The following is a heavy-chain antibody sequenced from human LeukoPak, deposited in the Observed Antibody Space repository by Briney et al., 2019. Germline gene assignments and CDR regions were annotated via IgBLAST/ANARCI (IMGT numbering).Heavy chain of an antibody. D-gene: IGHD2-15*01. CDR3: EKQITIGGN. V-gene: IGHV3-30*02. CDR1: GFTFSSYG. Sequence: PGGSLRLSXAASGFTFSSYGMHWVRQAPGKGVEGVASIWGDGSNEYYADSVKGGFTIYRDNSKNTLYLQMNSLRAEDTALYYCEKQITIGGNWGQGTLVTVSS. J-gene: IGHJ4*02. CDR2: IWGDGSNE.